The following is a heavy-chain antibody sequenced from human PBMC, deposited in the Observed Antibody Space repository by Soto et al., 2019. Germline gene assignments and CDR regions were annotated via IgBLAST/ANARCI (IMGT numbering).Heavy chain of an antibody. V-gene: IGHV4-34*01. Sequence: PSETLSLTCAVYGGSFSGYYWSWIRQPPGKGLEWIGEINHSGSTNYNPSLKSRVTISVDTSKNQFSLKLSSVTAADTAVYYCARGLHYYDSSGSDYWGQGTLVTVSS. CDR1: GGSFSGYY. D-gene: IGHD3-22*01. CDR3: ARGLHYYDSSGSDY. CDR2: INHSGST. J-gene: IGHJ4*02.